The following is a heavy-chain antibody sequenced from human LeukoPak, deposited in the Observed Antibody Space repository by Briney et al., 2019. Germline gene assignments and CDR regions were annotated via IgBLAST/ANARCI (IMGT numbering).Heavy chain of an antibody. J-gene: IGHJ3*02. CDR3: AKGNTAMINDAFDI. V-gene: IGHV3-9*03. CDR1: GFTFDDYA. Sequence: GGSLRLSCAASGFTFDDYAMHWVRQAPGKGLEWVSGISWNSGSIGYADSVKGRFTISRDNAKNSLYLQMNSLRAEDMALYYCAKGNTAMINDAFDIWGQETMVTVSS. CDR2: ISWNSGSI. D-gene: IGHD5-18*01.